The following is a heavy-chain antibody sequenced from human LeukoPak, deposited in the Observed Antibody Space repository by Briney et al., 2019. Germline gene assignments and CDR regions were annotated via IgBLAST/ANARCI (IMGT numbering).Heavy chain of an antibody. CDR1: GFTFGDYL. D-gene: IGHD6-19*01. CDR2: ISGGTT. Sequence: GRSLRLSCTASGFTFGDYLMSWLRQAPGKGLEWIGFISGGTTEYAASVKGRFTISRDDSTSIAYLQMNSLTTEDTAVYYCSRGSGWLSVYWGQGTLVTVSS. CDR3: SRGSGWLSVY. V-gene: IGHV3-49*03. J-gene: IGHJ4*02.